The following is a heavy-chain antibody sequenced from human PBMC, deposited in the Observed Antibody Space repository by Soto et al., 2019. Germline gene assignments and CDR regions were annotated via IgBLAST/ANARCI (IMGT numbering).Heavy chain of an antibody. CDR3: ARKGYIGNFGLDV. CDR1: GYTFRNYD. J-gene: IGHJ6*02. CDR2: ISISKGKT. V-gene: IGHV1-18*01. Sequence: QVQLVQSGAEVKRPGASVKVSCKASGYTFRNYDVAWVRRAPGHGLEWMGWISISKGKTYYQESLQGRVTMTMDTGTTTAYREVRSLRIDDTAVYYCARKGYIGNFGLDVWGQGTTVTVSS. D-gene: IGHD5-12*01.